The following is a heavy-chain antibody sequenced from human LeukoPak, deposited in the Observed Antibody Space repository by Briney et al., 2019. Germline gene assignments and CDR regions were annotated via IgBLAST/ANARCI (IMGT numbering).Heavy chain of an antibody. D-gene: IGHD5-18*01. Sequence: SQTLSLTCAVSGGSISSGGYSWSWIRQPPGKGLEWIGYIYHSGSTYYNPSLKSRVTISVDTSKNQFSLKLSSVTAADTAVYYCARVGGINEGIQLWPLDYWGQGTLVTVSS. CDR3: ARVGGINEGIQLWPLDY. J-gene: IGHJ4*02. CDR1: GGSISSGGYS. CDR2: IYHSGST. V-gene: IGHV4-30-2*01.